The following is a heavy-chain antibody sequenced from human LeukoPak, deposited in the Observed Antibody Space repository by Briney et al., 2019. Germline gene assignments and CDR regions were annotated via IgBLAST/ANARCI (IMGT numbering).Heavy chain of an antibody. CDR1: GFTFSSYS. CDR3: ARVLGSYYYYGMDV. Sequence: PGGSLRLSCAASGFTFSSYSMNWVRQAPGKGLEWVSSISSSSSYIYYADSVKGRFTISRDNAKNSLYPQMNSLRAEDTAVYYCARVLGSYYYYGMDVWGQGTTVTVSS. J-gene: IGHJ6*02. D-gene: IGHD3-10*02. V-gene: IGHV3-21*01. CDR2: ISSSSSYI.